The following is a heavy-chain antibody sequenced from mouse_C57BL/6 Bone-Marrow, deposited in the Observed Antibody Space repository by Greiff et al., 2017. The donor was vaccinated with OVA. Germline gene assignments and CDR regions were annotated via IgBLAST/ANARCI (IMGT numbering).Heavy chain of an antibody. CDR1: GYSITSGYY. V-gene: IGHV3-6*01. CDR2: ISYDGSN. CDR3: ARERGWLHWYFDV. Sequence: EVKLMESGPGLVKPSHSLSLTCSVTGYSITSGYYWNWIRQFPGNKLEWMGYISYDGSNNYNPSLKNRISITRDTSKNQFFLKLNSVTTEDTATYYCARERGWLHWYFDVWGTGTTVTVSS. J-gene: IGHJ1*03. D-gene: IGHD2-3*01.